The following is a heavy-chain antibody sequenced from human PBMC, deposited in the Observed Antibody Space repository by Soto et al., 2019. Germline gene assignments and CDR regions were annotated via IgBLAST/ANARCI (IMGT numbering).Heavy chain of an antibody. Sequence: EVQLLESGGGLVQPGGSLRLSCAASGFTFSSYAMSWVRQAPGKGLEWVSAISGSGGSTYYADSVKGRFTISRDNSKNTLYLQMSSLSAEDTAVYYCAKEGAETAVVTDYFAYWGQGTLVTVSS. CDR2: ISGSGGST. CDR3: AKEGAETAVVTDYFAY. D-gene: IGHD5-18*01. V-gene: IGHV3-23*01. J-gene: IGHJ4*02. CDR1: GFTFSSYA.